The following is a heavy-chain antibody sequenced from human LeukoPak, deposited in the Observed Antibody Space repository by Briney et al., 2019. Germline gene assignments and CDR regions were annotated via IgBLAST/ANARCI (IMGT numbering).Heavy chain of an antibody. D-gene: IGHD3-3*01. Sequence: ASVKVSCKASGYTFTSYYMHWVRQAPGQGLEWMGIINPSGGSTSYAQKFQGRVTMTRDTSTSTVYMELSSLRSEDTAVYYCARGRPLDLLRFLEWFSYYYGMDVWGQGTTVTVSS. CDR2: INPSGGST. V-gene: IGHV1-46*01. CDR1: GYTFTSYY. J-gene: IGHJ6*02. CDR3: ARGRPLDLLRFLEWFSYYYGMDV.